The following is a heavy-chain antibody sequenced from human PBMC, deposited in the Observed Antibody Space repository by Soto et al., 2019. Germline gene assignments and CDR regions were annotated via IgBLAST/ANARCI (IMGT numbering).Heavy chain of an antibody. V-gene: IGHV3-33*01. J-gene: IGHJ4*02. CDR2: IWYDGSNK. CDR1: GFTFSSYG. Sequence: QVQLVESGGGVVQPGRSLRLSCAASGFTFSSYGMHWVRQAPGKGLEWVAIIWYDGSNKFYADSVKGRFTISRDNSKKTVYLQMNSLRAEDTAVYYCARDRAKDLATIQGDYWGQGTLVTVSS. D-gene: IGHD5-12*01. CDR3: ARDRAKDLATIQGDY.